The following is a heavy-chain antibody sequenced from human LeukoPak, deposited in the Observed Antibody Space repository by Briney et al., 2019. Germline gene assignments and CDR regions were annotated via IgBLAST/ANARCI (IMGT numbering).Heavy chain of an antibody. D-gene: IGHD3-10*01. Sequence: PGGSLRLSCAASGFTFSSYEMNWVRQAPGKGLEWVSYISSTSSVKYYADSVKGRFTISRDNAKNSVYLQVNNLRAEDTAVYYCAKDLRTPGIRGVISYFDYWGQRTLVTVSS. CDR3: AKDLRTPGIRGVISYFDY. CDR2: ISSTSSVK. J-gene: IGHJ4*02. V-gene: IGHV3-48*03. CDR1: GFTFSSYE.